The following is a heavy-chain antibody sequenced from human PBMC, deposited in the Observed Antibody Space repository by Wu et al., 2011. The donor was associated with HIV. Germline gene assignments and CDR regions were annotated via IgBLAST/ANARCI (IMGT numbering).Heavy chain of an antibody. CDR2: INPNSGGT. D-gene: IGHD3-3*01. Sequence: QVQLVQSGAEVRKPGASVKVSCKASGYTFTGYYMHWVRQAPGQGLEWMGWINPNSGGTNYAQKFQGGVTMTRDTSISTAYMELSSLRSDDTAVYYCARVEARDFWSGYYDYWGQGTLVTVSS. V-gene: IGHV1-2*02. J-gene: IGHJ4*02. CDR3: ARVEARDFWSGYYDY. CDR1: GYTFTGYY.